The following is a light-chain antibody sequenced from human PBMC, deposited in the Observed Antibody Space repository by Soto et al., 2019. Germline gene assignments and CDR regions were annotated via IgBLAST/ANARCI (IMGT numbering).Light chain of an antibody. CDR3: QQSYSTPT. J-gene: IGKJ1*01. CDR1: QSISTY. V-gene: IGKV1-39*01. Sequence: DIQMTQSPSSLSASVVDRVTITCRASQSISTYLNWYQQKPGKAPNLLIYAASSLQSGVPSRFSGSGSGTDFTLTISSLQPEDFATYYCQQSYSTPTFGQGTKVEIK. CDR2: AAS.